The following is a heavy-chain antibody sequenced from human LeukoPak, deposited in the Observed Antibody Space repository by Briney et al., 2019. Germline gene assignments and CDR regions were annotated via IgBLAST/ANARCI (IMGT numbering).Heavy chain of an antibody. CDR1: GYTFTTYW. CDR2: IYPGDSDT. D-gene: IGHD2-2*01. Sequence: PGESLKISCRGSGYTFTTYWIGWVRQMPGKGLEWMGIIYPGDSDTRYSPSFQGQVTMSADKSINTAYLQWSSLKASDTAMYYCARRRGCSSSSCPPDYWGRGTLVTVSS. V-gene: IGHV5-51*01. CDR3: ARRRGCSSSSCPPDY. J-gene: IGHJ4*02.